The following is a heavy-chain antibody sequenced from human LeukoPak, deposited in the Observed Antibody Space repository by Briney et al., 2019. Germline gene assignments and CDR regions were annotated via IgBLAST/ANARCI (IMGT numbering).Heavy chain of an antibody. J-gene: IGHJ4*02. V-gene: IGHV3-9*01. CDR3: AKDRGYSGYDALDY. CDR2: ISWNSGSI. D-gene: IGHD5-12*01. Sequence: GGSLRLSCAASGFTFDDYAMPWVRQAPGKGLEWVSGISWNSGSIGYADSVKGRFTISRDNAKNSLYLQMNSLRAEDTALYYCAKDRGYSGYDALDYWGQGTLVTVSS. CDR1: GFTFDDYA.